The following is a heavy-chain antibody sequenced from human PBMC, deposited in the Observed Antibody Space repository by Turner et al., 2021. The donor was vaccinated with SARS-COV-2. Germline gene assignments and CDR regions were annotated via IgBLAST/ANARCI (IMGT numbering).Heavy chain of an antibody. CDR1: GFTFSHYT. V-gene: IGHV3-21*01. J-gene: IGHJ5*02. CDR2: ISSSSSYI. D-gene: IGHD3-22*01. Sequence: VQLVESGGGVVQPGRSLRLSCAASGFTFSHYTMNWVRQAPGKGLEWVSSISSSSSYIYYADSVKGRFTISRDNAKNSLYLQMNSLRAEDTAVYYCARGTYYYDSSVYSGTNWFDPWGQGTLVTVSS. CDR3: ARGTYYYDSSVYSGTNWFDP.